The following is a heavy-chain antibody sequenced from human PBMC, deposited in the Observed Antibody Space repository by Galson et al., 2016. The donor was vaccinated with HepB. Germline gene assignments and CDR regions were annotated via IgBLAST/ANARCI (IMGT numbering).Heavy chain of an antibody. J-gene: IGHJ3*02. CDR2: IRSSGAYA. D-gene: IGHD3-10*02. Sequence: SLRLSCAASGFTFSDYYMTWIRQAPGTGLEWISYIRSSGAYATYADSVRGRFTISRDNAKNSLYLQMNSLRAEDTAIYYCATYLLLGDQTPRHSLDIWGQGTRVIVSS. CDR1: GFTFSDYY. V-gene: IGHV3-11*06. CDR3: ATYLLLGDQTPRHSLDI.